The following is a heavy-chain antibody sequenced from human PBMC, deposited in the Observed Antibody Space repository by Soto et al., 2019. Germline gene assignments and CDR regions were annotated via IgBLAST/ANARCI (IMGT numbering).Heavy chain of an antibody. CDR1: GGSFSGYY. CDR3: ARGVYDILTGPFPIYGMDV. D-gene: IGHD3-9*01. J-gene: IGHJ6*02. CDR2: INHSGST. Sequence: PSETLSLTCAVYGGSFSGYYWSWIRQPPGKGLEWIGEINHSGSTNYNPSLKSRVTISVDTSKNQFSLKLSSVTAADTAVYYCARGVYDILTGPFPIYGMDVWGQGTTVTVSS. V-gene: IGHV4-34*01.